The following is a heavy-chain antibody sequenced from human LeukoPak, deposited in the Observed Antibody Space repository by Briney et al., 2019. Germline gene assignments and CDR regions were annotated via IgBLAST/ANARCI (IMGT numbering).Heavy chain of an antibody. Sequence: GGSLRLSCAASGFTFTIYWMSWVRQAPGKGLEWVARIEKGGSEKDYVASVKGRFTISRDNAKNSLYLQMNSLRAEDTAVYFCARPYYYSSGCYPYWGQGTLVTVSS. V-gene: IGHV3-7*01. CDR2: IEKGGSEK. CDR3: ARPYYYSSGCYPY. J-gene: IGHJ4*02. D-gene: IGHD3-10*01. CDR1: GFTFTIYW.